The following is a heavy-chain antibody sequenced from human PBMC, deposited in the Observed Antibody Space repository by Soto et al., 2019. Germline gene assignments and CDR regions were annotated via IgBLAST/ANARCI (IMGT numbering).Heavy chain of an antibody. CDR3: TSWEGGGWKDGFDY. D-gene: IGHD6-19*01. J-gene: IGHJ4*02. CDR2: IKSKTDGGTT. V-gene: IGHV3-15*07. CDR1: GFTFSNAW. Sequence: GGSLRLSCAASGFTFSNAWMNWVRQAPGKGLEWVGRIKSKTDGGTTDYAAPVKGRFTISRDDSKNTLYLQMNSLKTEDTAVYYCTSWEGGGWKDGFDYWGQGTLVTVSS.